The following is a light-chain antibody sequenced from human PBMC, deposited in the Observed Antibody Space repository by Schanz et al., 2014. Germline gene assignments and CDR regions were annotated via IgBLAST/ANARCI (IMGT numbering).Light chain of an antibody. CDR1: SSDVGGYNY. V-gene: IGLV2-14*01. Sequence: QSVLTQPPSASGSPGQSVTFSCTGTSSDVGGYNYVSWYQQHPGKAPKLMIYDVSNRPSGVSNRFSGSKSGNTASLTISGLQAEDEADYYCGSYTTSINYVFGTGTKLTVL. J-gene: IGLJ1*01. CDR3: GSYTTSINYV. CDR2: DVS.